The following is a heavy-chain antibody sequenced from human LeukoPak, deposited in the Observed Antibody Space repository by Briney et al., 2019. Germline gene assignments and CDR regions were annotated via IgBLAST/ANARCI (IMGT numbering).Heavy chain of an antibody. V-gene: IGHV5-51*01. CDR1: GYGFTSYW. Sequence: GAALKISYKGSGYGFTSYWIGWGRRMPGKGGGWMGIIYRGDSDTRYSQYFQGKVTISADKSISTAYLQWSSLTASDTAMYYCARRPSSVFRYFDYWGQGTLVPVSS. J-gene: IGHJ4*02. CDR2: IYRGDSDT. D-gene: IGHD6-13*01. CDR3: ARRPSSVFRYFDY.